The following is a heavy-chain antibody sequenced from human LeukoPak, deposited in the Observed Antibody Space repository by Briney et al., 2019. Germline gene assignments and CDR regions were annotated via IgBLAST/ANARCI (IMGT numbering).Heavy chain of an antibody. CDR2: IRSKANSYAT. J-gene: IGHJ4*02. D-gene: IGHD3-3*01. CDR3: AKDLWSSNYFNY. Sequence: GGSLKLSCAASGFTFSGSAMHWVRQASGKGLEWVGRIRSKANSYATAYAASVKGRFTISRDDSKNTAYLQMNSLRAEDTAVYYCAKDLWSSNYFNYWGQGTLVTVSS. CDR1: GFTFSGSA. V-gene: IGHV3-73*01.